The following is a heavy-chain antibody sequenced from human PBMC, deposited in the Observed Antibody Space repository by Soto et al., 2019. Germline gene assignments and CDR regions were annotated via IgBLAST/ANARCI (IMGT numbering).Heavy chain of an antibody. CDR2: IYYSGST. V-gene: IGHV4-59*07. Sequence: SDTLSLTCTVSGGSISSYYWSWIRQPPGKGLEWIGYIYYSGSTNYNPSLKSRVTISVDTSKNQFSLKLSSVTAADTAVYYCARVGYYDSSGYYYPVNWFDPWGQGTLVTVSS. J-gene: IGHJ5*02. CDR3: ARVGYYDSSGYYYPVNWFDP. CDR1: GGSISSYY. D-gene: IGHD3-22*01.